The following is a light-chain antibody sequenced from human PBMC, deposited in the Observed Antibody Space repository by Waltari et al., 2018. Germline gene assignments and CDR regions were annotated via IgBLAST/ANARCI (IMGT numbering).Light chain of an antibody. CDR2: RNN. CDR3: AAWDDTVSGVV. Sequence: QSVLTQSPSTSGAPGQTVTISCSGSDSNIGGNYVFWYQQLPGTAPRLLSYRNNQRPSGVPDRISGSKSGTTALLAISGLRSEDEADYYCAAWDDTVSGVVFGGGTKVTVL. CDR1: DSNIGGNY. J-gene: IGLJ3*02. V-gene: IGLV1-47*01.